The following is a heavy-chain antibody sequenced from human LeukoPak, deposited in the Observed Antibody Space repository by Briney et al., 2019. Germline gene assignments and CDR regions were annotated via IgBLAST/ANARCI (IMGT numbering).Heavy chain of an antibody. D-gene: IGHD3-3*01. CDR2: ISPSGDRT. CDR3: ARAFRPASDPHDFYDF. Sequence: GGSLRLSCTASGFNFGIYGMHWVRQASGKRLQYVSAISPSGDRTWYTDSVKGRFTISRDNSKNTMYLQMGSLRPEDMGVYYCARAFRPASDPHDFYDFWGRGTTVTVSS. V-gene: IGHV3-64*02. J-gene: IGHJ3*01. CDR1: GFNFGIYG.